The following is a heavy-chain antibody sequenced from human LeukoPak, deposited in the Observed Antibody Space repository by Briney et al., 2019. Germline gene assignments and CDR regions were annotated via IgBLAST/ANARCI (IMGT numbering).Heavy chain of an antibody. J-gene: IGHJ6*02. D-gene: IGHD3-10*01. Sequence: GASVKVSCKASGYTFTSYGISWVRQAPGQGLEWMGWISAYNGNTNYAQKLQGRVTTTTDTSTSTAYMELRSLRSDDTAVYYCARDRSLWFGELFGYYYGMDVWGQGTTVTVSS. CDR3: ARDRSLWFGELFGYYYGMDV. V-gene: IGHV1-18*01. CDR1: GYTFTSYG. CDR2: ISAYNGNT.